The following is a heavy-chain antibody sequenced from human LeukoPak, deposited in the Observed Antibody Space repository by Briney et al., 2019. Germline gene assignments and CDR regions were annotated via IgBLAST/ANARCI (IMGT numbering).Heavy chain of an antibody. CDR3: ARRERGYSGYDYYYYYYMDV. J-gene: IGHJ6*03. D-gene: IGHD5-12*01. Sequence: ASVKVSCKASGYTFTSYYMHWVRQAPGQGLEWMGIINPSGGSTSYAQKFQGRVTMTRDMSTSTVYMELSSLRSEDTAVYYCARRERGYSGYDYYYYYYMDVWGKGTTVTVSS. V-gene: IGHV1-46*01. CDR2: INPSGGST. CDR1: GYTFTSYY.